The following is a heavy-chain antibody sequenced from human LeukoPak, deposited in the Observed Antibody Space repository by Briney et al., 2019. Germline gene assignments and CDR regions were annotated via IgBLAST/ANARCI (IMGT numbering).Heavy chain of an antibody. J-gene: IGHJ4*02. V-gene: IGHV1-2*02. CDR2: INPDNGDT. CDR3: ARVEGSGSRDFDY. CDR1: GYTFTDYY. D-gene: IGHD3-10*01. Sequence: GASVKVSCKASGYTFTDYYVDWVRQAPGQGLEWMGWINPDNGDTHYALKFQGRVTMTRDTSISTAYMELSRLRSDDTAVYYCARVEGSGSRDFDYWGQGTLVTVSS.